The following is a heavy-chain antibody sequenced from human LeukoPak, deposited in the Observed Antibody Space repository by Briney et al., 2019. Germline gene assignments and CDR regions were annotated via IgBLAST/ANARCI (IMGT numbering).Heavy chain of an antibody. Sequence: GGSLRLSCAASGFTFNDYGMSWVRQAPGQGLEWLSSINWNGGSTGYADSVKGRFTISRDNAKNSLYLQMNSLRAEDTALYYCAGYCSSTSCYFGYWGQGILVTVSS. V-gene: IGHV3-20*04. D-gene: IGHD2-2*01. CDR3: AGYCSSTSCYFGY. J-gene: IGHJ4*02. CDR2: INWNGGST. CDR1: GFTFNDYG.